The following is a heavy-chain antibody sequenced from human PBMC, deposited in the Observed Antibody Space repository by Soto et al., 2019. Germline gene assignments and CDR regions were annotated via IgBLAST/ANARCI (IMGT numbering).Heavy chain of an antibody. V-gene: IGHV3-23*01. D-gene: IGHD2-21*02. J-gene: IGHJ2*01. CDR2: ISGSGGST. CDR1: GFTFSSYA. Sequence: EVQLLESGGGLVQPGGSLRLSCAASGFTFSSYAMSWVRQAPGKGLEWVSAISGSGGSTYYADSVKGRFTISRDNSKNRRYRQRNSLRAEDTAVYYWERGGGGVVTQEWYFDLWGRGTLVTVSS. CDR3: ERGGGGVVTQEWYFDL.